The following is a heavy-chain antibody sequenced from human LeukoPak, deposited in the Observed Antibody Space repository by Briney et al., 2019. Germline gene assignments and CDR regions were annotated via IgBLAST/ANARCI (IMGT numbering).Heavy chain of an antibody. D-gene: IGHD1/OR15-1a*01. CDR3: AKDKYDAGGTYGFDP. V-gene: IGHV3-30*18. J-gene: IGHJ5*02. CDR1: GFSFNNAW. CDR2: ISFDGNNK. Sequence: GGSLRLSCAASGFSFNNAWMTWVRQAPGKGLEGVAVISFDGNNKYYADSVKGRFTISRDNSKNSLYLKMNSMRAEDTAVYYCAKDKYDAGGTYGFDPWGQGTLITVSS.